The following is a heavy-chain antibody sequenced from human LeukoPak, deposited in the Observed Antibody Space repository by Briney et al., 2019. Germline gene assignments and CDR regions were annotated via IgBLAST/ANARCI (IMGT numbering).Heavy chain of an antibody. CDR2: INHVGIT. D-gene: IGHD3-3*01. V-gene: IGHV4-34*01. J-gene: IGHJ4*02. CDR3: ARKGLRPLEWLSEYFFDY. CDR1: GESFDGYY. Sequence: SETLSLTCAVYGESFDGYYWSWIRQSPGKALEWIGHINHVGITNHNPSLKSRVTISVDTSKNQFTLKVRSVTAADTGVYFCARKGLRPLEWLSEYFFDYWGQGTLVSVAS.